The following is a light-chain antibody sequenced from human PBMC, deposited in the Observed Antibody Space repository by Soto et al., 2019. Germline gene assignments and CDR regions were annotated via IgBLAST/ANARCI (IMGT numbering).Light chain of an antibody. CDR2: GNS. J-gene: IGLJ1*01. CDR3: QSDDSSLGGYV. Sequence: QSVLTQPPSVSGAPGQRVTISCTGSSSNIGAGYDVHWYQQLPGTAPKLLIYGNSNRPSGVPDRFSGSKSGTSASLAITGREAEDEADYYRQSDDSSLGGYVFGTGTKLTVL. CDR1: SSNIGAGYD. V-gene: IGLV1-40*01.